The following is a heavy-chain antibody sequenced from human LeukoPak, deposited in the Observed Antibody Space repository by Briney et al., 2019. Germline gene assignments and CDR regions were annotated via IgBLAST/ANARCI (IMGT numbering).Heavy chain of an antibody. CDR3: ARGYYPDY. V-gene: IGHV3-48*02. D-gene: IGHD3-22*01. J-gene: IGHJ4*02. CDR1: GFTFSSYS. Sequence: GGSLRLSCAASGFTFSSYSMNWVRQAPGKGLEWVSYISSSSTIYYADSVKGRFTISRDNAKNSLYLQMNSLRDEDTAVYYCARGYYPDYWGQGTLVTVSS. CDR2: ISSSSTI.